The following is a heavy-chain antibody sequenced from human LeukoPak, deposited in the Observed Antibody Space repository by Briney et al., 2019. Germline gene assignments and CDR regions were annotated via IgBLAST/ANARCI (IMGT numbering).Heavy chain of an antibody. D-gene: IGHD2-2*01. J-gene: IGHJ4*02. Sequence: GGSLRLSCEASGFTFTNYAMSWVRQAPGKGLEWVSAISGSGTRTYYADSVKGRFTISRDNSKNTLYLQMNSPRAEDRAVYYCAKEQTSSGFFDYWGQGTLVTVSS. CDR1: GFTFTNYA. V-gene: IGHV3-23*01. CDR2: ISGSGTRT. CDR3: AKEQTSSGFFDY.